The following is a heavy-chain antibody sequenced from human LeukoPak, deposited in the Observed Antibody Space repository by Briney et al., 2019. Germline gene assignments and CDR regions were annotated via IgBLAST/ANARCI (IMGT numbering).Heavy chain of an antibody. D-gene: IGHD3-10*01. CDR3: ARSGSNFVSGNYYSY. CDR2: ISYIGST. CDR1: GGSISSYY. Sequence: SETLSLTCTVSGGSISSYYWSWIRQPPGKGLEWIGYISYIGSTNYNPSLKSRVIISVDTSKNQFSLKLSSLTAADTAVYYCARSGSNFVSGNYYSYWGQGTLVTVSS. J-gene: IGHJ4*02. V-gene: IGHV4-59*01.